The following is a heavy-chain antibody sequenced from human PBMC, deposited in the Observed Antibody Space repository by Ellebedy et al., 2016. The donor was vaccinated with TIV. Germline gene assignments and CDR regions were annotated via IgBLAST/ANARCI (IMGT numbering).Heavy chain of an antibody. V-gene: IGHV1-18*01. Sequence: AASVKVSCKASGYTFTSYGISWVLQAPGQGLEGMGWISAYNGNTNYAQKLQGRVTMTTDTSTSTAYMELRSLRSDDTAMYYCARDREYYGSGSYPFDYWGQGTLVTVSS. CDR2: ISAYNGNT. CDR1: GYTFTSYG. J-gene: IGHJ4*02. CDR3: ARDREYYGSGSYPFDY. D-gene: IGHD3-10*01.